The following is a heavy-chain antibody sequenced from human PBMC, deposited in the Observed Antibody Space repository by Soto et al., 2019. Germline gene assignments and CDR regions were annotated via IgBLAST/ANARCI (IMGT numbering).Heavy chain of an antibody. V-gene: IGHV3-23*01. J-gene: IGHJ4*02. D-gene: IGHD6-13*01. CDR3: AKDRAPPFIAAADYFDY. CDR1: GFTFSSYA. Sequence: EVQLLESGGGLVQPGGSLRLSCAASGFTFSSYAMSWVRQAPGKGLEWVSAISGSGGSTYYAESVKGRFTISRDNSKNTLYLQMNSLRAEDTAVYYCAKDRAPPFIAAADYFDYWGQGTLVTVSS. CDR2: ISGSGGST.